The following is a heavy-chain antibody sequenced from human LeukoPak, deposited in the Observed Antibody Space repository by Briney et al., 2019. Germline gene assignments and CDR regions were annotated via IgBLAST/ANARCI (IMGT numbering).Heavy chain of an antibody. D-gene: IGHD5/OR15-5a*01. CDR1: GFTFSSYA. CDR2: ISGSGGST. Sequence: GRSLRLSCAASGFTFSSYAMSWVRQAPGKGLEWVSAISGSGGSTYYADSVKGRFTISRDNSKNTLYLQMNSLRAEDTALYYCARRLAVSTFCFDYWGQGTLVTVSS. CDR3: ARRLAVSTFCFDY. J-gene: IGHJ4*02. V-gene: IGHV3-23*01.